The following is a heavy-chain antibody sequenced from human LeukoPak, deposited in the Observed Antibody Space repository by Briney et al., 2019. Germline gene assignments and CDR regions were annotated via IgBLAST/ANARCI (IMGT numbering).Heavy chain of an antibody. Sequence: GRSLRLSCAASGFTFSSYGMHWVRQAPGKGLEWVADIWFDGKNEHFADSVKGRFTISRDNSKNTMYLQINSLRAEDTAVYYCARDRHCANGVCHSPPGMDVWGQGPRSPSP. CDR1: GFTFSSYG. CDR2: IWFDGKNE. D-gene: IGHD2-8*01. V-gene: IGHV3-33*01. J-gene: IGHJ6*02. CDR3: ARDRHCANGVCHSPPGMDV.